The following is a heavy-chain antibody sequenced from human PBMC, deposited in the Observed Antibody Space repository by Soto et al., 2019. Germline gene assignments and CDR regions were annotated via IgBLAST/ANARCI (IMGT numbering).Heavy chain of an antibody. V-gene: IGHV1-2*02. CDR3: AREPPGYSRSWYRYYYFYGMDV. J-gene: IGHJ6*02. D-gene: IGHD6-13*01. Sequence: ASVKVSCKASGYTFTGYYMHWVRQAPGQGLGWMGWINPNSGGTDYAQKFQGRVTMTRDTSISTAYMELSRLRSDDTAVYYCAREPPGYSRSWYRYYYFYGMDVWGQGTPVSVSS. CDR1: GYTFTGYY. CDR2: INPNSGGT.